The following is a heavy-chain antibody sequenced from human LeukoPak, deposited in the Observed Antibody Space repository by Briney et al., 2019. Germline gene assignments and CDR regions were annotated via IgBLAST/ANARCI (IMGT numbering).Heavy chain of an antibody. CDR2: INPNSGGT. J-gene: IGHJ6*02. Sequence: ASVKVSCTASGYTFTGYYMHWVRQAPGQGLEWMGWINPNSGGTNYAQKFQGRVTMTRDTSISTAYMELSRLRSDDTAVYYCASGDCSSTSCYRNYYYYYGMDVWGQGTTVTVSS. CDR1: GYTFTGYY. CDR3: ASGDCSSTSCYRNYYYYYGMDV. D-gene: IGHD2-2*01. V-gene: IGHV1-2*02.